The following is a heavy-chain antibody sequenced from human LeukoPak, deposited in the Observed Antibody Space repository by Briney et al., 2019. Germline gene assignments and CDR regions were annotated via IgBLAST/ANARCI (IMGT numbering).Heavy chain of an antibody. J-gene: IGHJ6*03. CDR1: GGSFSGYY. CDR2: INHSGST. V-gene: IGHV4-34*01. CDR3: ARARYYYDSSGYYYYYYYMDV. D-gene: IGHD3-22*01. Sequence: SETLCLTCAVYGGSFSGYYWSWIRQPPGKGLEWIGEINHSGSTNYNPSLKSRVTISVDTSKNQFSLKLSSATAADTAVYYCARARYYYDSSGYYYYYYYMDVWGKGTTVTVSS.